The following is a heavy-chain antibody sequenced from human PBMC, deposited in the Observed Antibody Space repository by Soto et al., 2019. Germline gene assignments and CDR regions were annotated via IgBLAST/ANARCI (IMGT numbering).Heavy chain of an antibody. V-gene: IGHV4-59*01. D-gene: IGHD4-17*01. Sequence: SETLSFTCTVSGGSISSYYWSWIGQPPGKGLEWIGYIYYSGSTSYNPSLKSRVTISVDTSKNQFSLKLSSVTAADTAVYYCARLTTVTQVDYWGQGTLVTVSS. J-gene: IGHJ4*02. CDR3: ARLTTVTQVDY. CDR2: IYYSGST. CDR1: GGSISSYY.